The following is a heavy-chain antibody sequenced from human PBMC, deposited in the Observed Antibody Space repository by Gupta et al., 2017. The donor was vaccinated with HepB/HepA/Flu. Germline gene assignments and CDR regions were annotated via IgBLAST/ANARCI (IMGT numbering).Heavy chain of an antibody. Sequence: QVQLVDSGGGVVQPGRSLRPSCAASGFTFRKFGMHWVRQAPGKGLEWVAVIWHDGGTKYYVDSVKGRFTISRDNSNNALFLEMSSLRVEDTATYYCARTGELSFEMDYWGQGVLVTVSS. CDR2: IWHDGGTK. CDR3: ARTGELSFEMDY. CDR1: GFTFRKFG. D-gene: IGHD3-16*02. J-gene: IGHJ4*02. V-gene: IGHV3-33*01.